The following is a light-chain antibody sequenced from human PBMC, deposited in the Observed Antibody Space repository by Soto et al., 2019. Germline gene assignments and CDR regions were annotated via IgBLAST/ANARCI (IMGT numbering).Light chain of an antibody. J-gene: IGKJ2*01. V-gene: IGKV3-11*01. CDR3: QQRSNWYT. CDR1: QSVSSY. CDR2: DAS. Sequence: EIVLTQSPATLSLSPGERATLSCRASQSVSSYLAWYQQKPGQAPRLLIYDASNRATGIPARFSGSGSGTDFTLTISSLEPEDFAVYYCQQRSNWYTVGQGTKLAIK.